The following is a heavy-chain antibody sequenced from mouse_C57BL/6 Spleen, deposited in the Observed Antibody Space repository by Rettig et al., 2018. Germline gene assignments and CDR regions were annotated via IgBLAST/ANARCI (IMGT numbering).Heavy chain of an antibody. Sequence: SGFTFTDYYMSWVRQPPGKALEWLGFIRNKANGYTTEYSASVKGRFTISRDNSQSILYLQMNALRAEDSATYYCARYGSSLYAMDYWGQGTSVTVSS. V-gene: IGHV7-3*01. CDR3: ARYGSSLYAMDY. D-gene: IGHD1-1*01. CDR2: IRNKANGYTT. CDR1: GFTFTDYY. J-gene: IGHJ4*01.